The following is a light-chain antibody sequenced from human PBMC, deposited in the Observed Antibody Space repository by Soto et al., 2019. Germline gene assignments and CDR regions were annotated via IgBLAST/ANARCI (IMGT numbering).Light chain of an antibody. CDR3: QQLKSYTIT. CDR2: AAS. J-gene: IGKJ5*01. Sequence: DIQLTQSPSFMSASVGDRVTITCRASQGISSYLAWYQQKPGKAPKLLIYAASTLQSGVPSRFSGSASGTKFTLTISSLQTEDFATYYCQQLKSYTITFGQGTRLEIK. V-gene: IGKV1-9*01. CDR1: QGISSY.